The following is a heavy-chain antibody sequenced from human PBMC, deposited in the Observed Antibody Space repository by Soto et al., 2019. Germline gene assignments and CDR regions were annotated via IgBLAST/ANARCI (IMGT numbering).Heavy chain of an antibody. CDR1: GGTFSSYA. D-gene: IGHD1-26*01. J-gene: IGHJ5*02. V-gene: IGHV1-69*01. CDR3: ARSLPYSGSYYEVSNWFDP. CDR2: IIPIFGTA. Sequence: QVQLVQSGAEVKKPGSSVKVSCKASGGTFSSYAINWVRQAPGQGLEWMGGIIPIFGTANYAQKFQGRVTITADESTSTAYMELSSLRSEDTAVYYCARSLPYSGSYYEVSNWFDPWGQGTLVTVSS.